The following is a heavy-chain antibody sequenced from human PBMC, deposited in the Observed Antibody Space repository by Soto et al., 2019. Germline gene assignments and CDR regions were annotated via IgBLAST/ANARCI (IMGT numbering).Heavy chain of an antibody. CDR1: GGSISSYY. J-gene: IGHJ4*02. D-gene: IGHD1-26*01. CDR2: IYYSGST. V-gene: IGHV4-59*01. Sequence: QVQLQESGPGLVKPSETLSLTCTVSGGSISSYYWSWIRQPPGKGLEWIGYIYYSGSTNYNPSFKSRVTISVDTSKNQFSLKLSSVTAADTAVYYCARGGWELLHALDYWGQGTLVTVSS. CDR3: ARGGWELLHALDY.